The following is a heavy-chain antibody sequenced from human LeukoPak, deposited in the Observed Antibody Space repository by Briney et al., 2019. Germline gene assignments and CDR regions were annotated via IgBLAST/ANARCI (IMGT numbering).Heavy chain of an antibody. CDR2: ISAYNGNT. J-gene: IGHJ6*02. Sequence: ASVKVSCKASGYTFTSYYMHWVRQAPGQGLEWMGWISAYNGNTNYAQKLQGRVTMTTDTSTSTAYMELRSLRSDDTAVYYCAREPQGYSYGSYYYGMDVWGQGTTVTVSS. V-gene: IGHV1-18*04. D-gene: IGHD5-18*01. CDR1: GYTFTSYY. CDR3: AREPQGYSYGSYYYGMDV.